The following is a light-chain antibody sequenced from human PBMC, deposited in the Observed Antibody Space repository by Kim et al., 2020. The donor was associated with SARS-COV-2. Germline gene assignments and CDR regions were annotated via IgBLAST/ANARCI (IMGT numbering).Light chain of an antibody. J-gene: IGLJ2*01. V-gene: IGLV10-54*01. CDR2: RDN. CDR3: SAWDSGLDSVV. CDR1: SNNVGNQG. Sequence: QTATLTCAGNSNNVGNQGASWLQQHQGHPPKLISYRDNNRPSGISERLSASRSGNTASLTITGLQPEDEADYYCSAWDSGLDSVVFGGGTQLTVL.